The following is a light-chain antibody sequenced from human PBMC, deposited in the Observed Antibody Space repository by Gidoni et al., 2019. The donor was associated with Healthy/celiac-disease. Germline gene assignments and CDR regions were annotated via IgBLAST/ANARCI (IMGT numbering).Light chain of an antibody. J-gene: IGLJ2*01. CDR1: SSDVGGYNY. CDR2: DFS. Sequence: HSALTQPASVSGSPGQSITISCTGTSSDVGGYNYVSCYQQHPGKAPKLIIYDFSNRPSGFSNRFSGSKSGNTASLTISGLQAEDEADYYCSSYTSSSTLVVFG. CDR3: SSYTSSSTLVV. V-gene: IGLV2-14*03.